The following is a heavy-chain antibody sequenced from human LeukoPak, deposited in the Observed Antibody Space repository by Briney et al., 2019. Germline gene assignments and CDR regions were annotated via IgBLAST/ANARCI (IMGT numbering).Heavy chain of an antibody. CDR3: ARDRWDLSNYFDF. J-gene: IGHJ4*02. D-gene: IGHD1-26*01. V-gene: IGHV3-48*03. CDR1: GFTFSTYE. CDR2: ISRSGSTI. Sequence: GGSLRLSCGASGFTFSTYEMNWVRQAPGKGLEWISYISRSGSTIYYADSVKGRFTISRDNAQNSLYLQMNSLRAEDTALYYCARDRWDLSNYFDFWGQGALVTVSS.